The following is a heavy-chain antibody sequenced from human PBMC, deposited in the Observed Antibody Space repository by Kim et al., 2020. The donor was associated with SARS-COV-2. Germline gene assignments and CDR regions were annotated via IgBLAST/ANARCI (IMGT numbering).Heavy chain of an antibody. CDR1: GFTFTSHG. Sequence: GGSLRLSCVASGFTFTSHGMHWVRQVPGKGLEWVADFTCDGDSTYYADSVRGRFSISRDNSKSTVYLQMKNLRPEDSATYYCVVVNGFFVWLASDIFD. CDR2: FTCDGDST. V-gene: IGHV3-30*03. J-gene: IGHJ5*02. D-gene: IGHD3-9*01. CDR3: VVVNGFFVWLASDIFD.